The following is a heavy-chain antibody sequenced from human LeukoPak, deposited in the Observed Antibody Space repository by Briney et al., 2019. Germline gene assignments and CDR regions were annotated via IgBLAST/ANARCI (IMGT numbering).Heavy chain of an antibody. D-gene: IGHD3-22*01. V-gene: IGHV3-11*06. CDR2: ISISSTYT. CDR1: GVTLNDYY. Sequence: GGSLRLSCAASGVTLNDYYLTWIRQAPGKGLEWISYISISSTYTHYADSVKGRFTISRDNAKNSLYLQMNSLRAEDTAVYYCATDFYDTTWGQGTLVTVSS. CDR3: ATDFYDTT. J-gene: IGHJ5*02.